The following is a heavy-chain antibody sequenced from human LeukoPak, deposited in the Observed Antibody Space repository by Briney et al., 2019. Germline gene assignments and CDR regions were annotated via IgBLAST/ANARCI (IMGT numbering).Heavy chain of an antibody. Sequence: GGSLRLSCAASGFTFSSYSMNWVRQAPGKGLEWVSYISSSGSTTYYADSVKGRFTISRDNSKNTLYLQMNRLRAEDTAVYYCAKDAYLGSNWLDPWGQGTLVTVSS. CDR3: AKDAYLGSNWLDP. D-gene: IGHD7-27*01. CDR1: GFTFSSYS. CDR2: ISSSGSTT. J-gene: IGHJ5*02. V-gene: IGHV3-48*01.